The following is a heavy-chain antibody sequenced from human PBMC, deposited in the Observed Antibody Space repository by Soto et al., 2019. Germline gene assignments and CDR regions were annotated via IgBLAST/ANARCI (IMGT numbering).Heavy chain of an antibody. CDR1: GFTVSSNY. CDR3: ARDRTLTDESYYYYYYMDV. Sequence: PGVSLRLSCAASGFTVSSNYMSWVRQAPGKGLEWVSVIYSGGSTYYADSVKGRFTISRHNSKNTLYLQMNSLRAEDTAVYYCARDRTLTDESYYYYYYMDVWGKGTTVTVSS. CDR2: IYSGGST. D-gene: IGHD3-9*01. J-gene: IGHJ6*03. V-gene: IGHV3-53*04.